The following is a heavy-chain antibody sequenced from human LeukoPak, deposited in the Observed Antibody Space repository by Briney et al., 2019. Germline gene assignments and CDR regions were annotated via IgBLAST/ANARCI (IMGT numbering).Heavy chain of an antibody. J-gene: IGHJ3*02. CDR2: IYHSGST. Sequence: PSETLSLTCTVSGGSISSGGYYWSWIRQPPGKGLEWIGYIYHSGSTYYNPSLKSRVTISVDRPKNQFSLKLSSVTAADTAVYYCAREKSSWSGLDAFDIWGQGTMVTVSS. CDR1: GGSISSGGYY. CDR3: AREKSSWSGLDAFDI. D-gene: IGHD6-13*01. V-gene: IGHV4-30-2*01.